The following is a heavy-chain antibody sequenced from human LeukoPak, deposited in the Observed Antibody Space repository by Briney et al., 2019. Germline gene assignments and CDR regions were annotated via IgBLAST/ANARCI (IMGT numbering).Heavy chain of an antibody. V-gene: IGHV3-20*04. CDR3: ARSGSGYYFDF. D-gene: IGHD2-15*01. J-gene: IGHJ4*01. Sequence: WSGGSLRLSCAASGFNFDDYAMYWVRQGPGKGLECVSGIDWHGETTAYADSVKGRFTISRDNAKNSLYLQITRLRVEDTALYYCARSGSGYYFDFWGHGTPVSVSS. CDR1: GFNFDDYA. CDR2: IDWHGETT.